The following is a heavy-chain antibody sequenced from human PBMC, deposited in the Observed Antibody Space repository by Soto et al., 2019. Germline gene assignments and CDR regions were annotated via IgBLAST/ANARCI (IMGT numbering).Heavy chain of an antibody. CDR2: ISAYNGNT. V-gene: IGHV1-18*01. Sequence: ASVKVSCKASGYTFTSYGIGGVRQAPGQGLEWMGWISAYNGNTNYAQKLQGRVTMTTDTSTSTAYMELRSLRSDDTAVYYCAREEGSDYYDSSGPNNDYWGQGTLVTVSS. D-gene: IGHD3-22*01. CDR1: GYTFTSYG. CDR3: AREEGSDYYDSSGPNNDY. J-gene: IGHJ4*02.